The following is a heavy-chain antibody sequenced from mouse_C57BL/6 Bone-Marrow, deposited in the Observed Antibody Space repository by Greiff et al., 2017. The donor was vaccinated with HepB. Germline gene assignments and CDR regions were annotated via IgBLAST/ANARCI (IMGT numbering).Heavy chain of an antibody. V-gene: IGHV5-9-1*02. D-gene: IGHD4-1*01. Sequence: EVQVVESGEGLVKPGGTLKLSCAASGFTFSSYAMSWVRQTPEKRLEWVAYISSGGDYIYYADTVKGRFTISRDNARNTLYLQMSSLKSEDTAMYYCTKGTGTFAYWGQGTLVTVSA. CDR2: ISSGGDYI. CDR3: TKGTGTFAY. J-gene: IGHJ3*01. CDR1: GFTFSSYA.